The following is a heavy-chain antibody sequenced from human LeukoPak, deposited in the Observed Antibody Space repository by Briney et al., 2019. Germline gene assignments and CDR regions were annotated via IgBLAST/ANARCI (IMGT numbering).Heavy chain of an antibody. CDR2: INHSGST. CDR3: ARGGYSYGYPYYYYMDV. D-gene: IGHD5-18*01. CDR1: GGSFSGYY. J-gene: IGHJ6*03. V-gene: IGHV4-34*01. Sequence: PSETLSLTCAVYGGSFSGYYWSWIRQPPGKGLEWIGEINHSGSTNYNPSLKSRVTTSVDTSKNQFSLKLSSVTAADTAVYYCARGGYSYGYPYYYYMDVWGKGTTVTVSS.